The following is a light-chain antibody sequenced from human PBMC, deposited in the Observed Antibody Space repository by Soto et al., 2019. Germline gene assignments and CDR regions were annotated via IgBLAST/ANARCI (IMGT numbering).Light chain of an antibody. CDR3: QQNNNWPRT. CDR2: GAS. Sequence: EIVMTQSPATLSVSPGERATLSCRASQSVSSNLAWYQQKPGQAPRLLIYGASTRATGIPARFSGSGSGTEFTLTISSLQSEDFAAYYCQQNNNWPRTFGQGTRWKS. J-gene: IGKJ1*01. CDR1: QSVSSN. V-gene: IGKV3-15*01.